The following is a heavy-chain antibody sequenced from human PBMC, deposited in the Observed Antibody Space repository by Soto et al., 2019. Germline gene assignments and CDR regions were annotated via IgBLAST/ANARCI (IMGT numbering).Heavy chain of an antibody. Sequence: SVKVCSKASRGTFSSHSMRWVQQENGQGLEWMGGIIPIFGTANYAQKFQGRVTITADESTSTAYMELSSLRSEDTAVYYCARGRIAAAGYYYYGMDVWGQGTTVTVSS. CDR3: ARGRIAAAGYYYYGMDV. V-gene: IGHV1-69*01. J-gene: IGHJ6*02. CDR2: IIPIFGTA. D-gene: IGHD6-13*01. CDR1: RGTFSSHS.